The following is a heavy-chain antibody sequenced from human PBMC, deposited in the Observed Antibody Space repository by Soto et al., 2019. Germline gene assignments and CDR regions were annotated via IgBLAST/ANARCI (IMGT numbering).Heavy chain of an antibody. CDR1: GFTADDYA. CDR2: ISSNSDTI. D-gene: IGHD4-17*01. CDR3: AKDMKWGGMTTIHYFDS. J-gene: IGHJ4*02. V-gene: IGHV3-9*02. Sequence: EVQLVESGGGLVQPGRSLRLSCVASGFTADDYAMHWVRQAPGKGLEWVSGISSNSDTIDYADSVKGRFTISRDNAKNXXLLQMSSLRAEDTALYYCAKDMKWGGMTTIHYFDSWGQGTLVTVSS.